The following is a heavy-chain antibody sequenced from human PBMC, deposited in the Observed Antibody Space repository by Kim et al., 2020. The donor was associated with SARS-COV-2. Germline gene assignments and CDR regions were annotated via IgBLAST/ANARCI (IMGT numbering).Heavy chain of an antibody. Sequence: GGSLRLSCAASGFTFSSYWMSWVRQAPGKGLEWVANIKQDGSEKYYVDSVKGRVTISRDNAKNSLYLQMNSLRAEDTAVYYCARVSSSSSCSKINWFDPWGQGTLVTVSS. CDR2: IKQDGSEK. V-gene: IGHV3-7*01. CDR3: ARVSSSSSCSKINWFDP. D-gene: IGHD2-2*01. CDR1: GFTFSSYW. J-gene: IGHJ5*02.